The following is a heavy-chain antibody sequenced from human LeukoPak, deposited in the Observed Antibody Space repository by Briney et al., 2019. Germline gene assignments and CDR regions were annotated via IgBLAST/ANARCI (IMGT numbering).Heavy chain of an antibody. Sequence: ASVKVSCKASGYTFTGYYMHWVRQAPGQGLEWMGWINPNSGGTNYAQKFQGRVTMTRDTSISTAYMELSRLRSDDTAVYYCARDSSADYGDYDDYWGQGTLVTVSS. CDR3: ARDSSADYGDYDDY. CDR2: INPNSGGT. V-gene: IGHV1-2*02. D-gene: IGHD4-17*01. J-gene: IGHJ4*02. CDR1: GYTFTGYY.